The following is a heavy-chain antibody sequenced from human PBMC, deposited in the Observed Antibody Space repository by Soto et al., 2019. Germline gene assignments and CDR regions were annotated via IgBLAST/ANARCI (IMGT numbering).Heavy chain of an antibody. CDR1: GFAFTGYY. D-gene: IGHD2-8*01. Sequence: GASVKVSCKASGFAFTGYYIHWVRQAPGQGLEWMGWINPNNGGTKYAQKFQGRVTMSRDTSISTAYMELRRLRSDDTAVYFCARGPIVLMVDVFIYFDYWGQGTLVTVSS. CDR3: ARGPIVLMVDVFIYFDY. CDR2: INPNNGGT. V-gene: IGHV1-2*02. J-gene: IGHJ4*02.